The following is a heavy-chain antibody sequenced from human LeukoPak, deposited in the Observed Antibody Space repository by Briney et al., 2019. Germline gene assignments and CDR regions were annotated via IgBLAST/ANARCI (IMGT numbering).Heavy chain of an antibody. CDR2: INSDGSST. Sequence: PGGSLRLSCAASGFTFSSYWMHWVRQAPGKGLVWVSRINSDGSSTSYADSVKGRFTISRDNAKNTLYLQMDSLRAEDTAMYYCARGTGSYYSLDYWGQGTLVTVSS. D-gene: IGHD1-26*01. J-gene: IGHJ4*02. V-gene: IGHV3-74*01. CDR1: GFTFSSYW. CDR3: ARGTGSYYSLDY.